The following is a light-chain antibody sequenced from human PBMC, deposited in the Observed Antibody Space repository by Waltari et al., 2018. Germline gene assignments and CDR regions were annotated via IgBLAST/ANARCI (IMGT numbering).Light chain of an antibody. CDR1: QSISKW. CDR3: KQYNSYSLLT. V-gene: IGKV1-5*03. J-gene: IGKJ4*01. Sequence: DIRMTQSPSTLSASAGDRVIISCRASQSISKWLAWYQQKPGEAPKLLIYEASTLQSGVPSRFSGTGAGTDFTLTISSLQPDDFATYYCKQYNSYSLLTFGGGTKVEIK. CDR2: EAS.